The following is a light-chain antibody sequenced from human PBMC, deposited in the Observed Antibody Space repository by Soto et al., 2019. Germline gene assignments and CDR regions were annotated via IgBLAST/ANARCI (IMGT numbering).Light chain of an antibody. J-gene: IGKJ5*01. CDR1: QSVGIY. Sequence: EIVLTQSPCALSLSPGERATLSCMASQSVGIYLTWYQQKPGQAPRLLIYDAFNRATGIPARFSGSGSGTDFTLTISSLQSEDSAVYYCQQRNIWPPVTFGQGTRLEIK. CDR3: QQRNIWPPVT. V-gene: IGKV3-11*01. CDR2: DAF.